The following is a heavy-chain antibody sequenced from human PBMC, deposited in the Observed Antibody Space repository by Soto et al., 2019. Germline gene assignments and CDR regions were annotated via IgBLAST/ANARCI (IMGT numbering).Heavy chain of an antibody. CDR3: GIRDGVTVSAFLLNRSSDL. J-gene: IGHJ2*01. V-gene: IGHV4-34*01. CDR2: INHSGST. D-gene: IGHD4-17*01. Sequence: RISQTPGKGLEWIGEINHSGSTNYNPSLKSRVTISVDTSKNQFSLKLSSVTAAFFFQAEDGIRDGVTVSAFLLNRSSDL.